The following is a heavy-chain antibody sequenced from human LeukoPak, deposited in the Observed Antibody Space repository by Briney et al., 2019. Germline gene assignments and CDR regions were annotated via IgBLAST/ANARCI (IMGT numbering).Heavy chain of an antibody. CDR3: ARFLGGYSGYDSDYYYMDV. V-gene: IGHV1-2*02. CDR1: GYTFTGYY. CDR2: INPNSGGT. Sequence: ASVKVSCKDSGYTFTGYYMHWVRQAPGQGLEWMGWINPNSGGTNYAQKFQGRVTMTRDTSISTAYMELSSLRSEDTAVYYCARFLGGYSGYDSDYYYMDVWGKGTTVTISS. D-gene: IGHD5-12*01. J-gene: IGHJ6*03.